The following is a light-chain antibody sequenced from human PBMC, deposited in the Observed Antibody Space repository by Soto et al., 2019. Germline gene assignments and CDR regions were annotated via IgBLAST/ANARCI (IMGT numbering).Light chain of an antibody. CDR1: SSNIGNNY. J-gene: IGLJ1*01. V-gene: IGLV1-51*01. CDR2: DNY. Sequence: QSVLTQPPSLSAAPGQKVTISCSGSSSNIGNNYVSWYQQLPGTAPKLLIYDNYKRPSGIPDRFSGSKSGTSATLGITGLQTGDEGDYYCATWDSSLSAGRVFGSGTKVTVL. CDR3: ATWDSSLSAGRV.